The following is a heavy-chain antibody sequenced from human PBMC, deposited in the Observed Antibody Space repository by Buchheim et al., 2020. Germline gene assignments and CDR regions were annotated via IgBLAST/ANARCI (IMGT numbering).Heavy chain of an antibody. CDR1: GFPFSIYW. D-gene: IGHD3-10*01. J-gene: IGHJ4*02. CDR2: INREGTTT. Sequence: EVQLVESGGGLVQPGGSLRLSCSAPGFPFSIYWMHWVRQAPGKGLAWVSHINREGTTTNYADSVRGRFTLSRDNGKNTLYLQMNKLRAEDTAVYYCVRDMYGSGDYWGQGTL. CDR3: VRDMYGSGDY. V-gene: IGHV3-74*01.